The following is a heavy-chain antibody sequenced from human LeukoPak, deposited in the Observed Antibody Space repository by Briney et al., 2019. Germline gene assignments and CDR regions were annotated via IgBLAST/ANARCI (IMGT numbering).Heavy chain of an antibody. D-gene: IGHD3-3*01. V-gene: IGHV3-30*03. Sequence: GGSLRLSCAASGFTFSSYGMHWVRQAPGKGLEWVAVISYDGSNKYYADSVKGRFTISRDNAKNSLYLQMNSLRAEDTAVYYCARDRAARNYDFWSGYFLGDAFDIWGQGTMVTVSS. CDR3: ARDRAARNYDFWSGYFLGDAFDI. J-gene: IGHJ3*02. CDR2: ISYDGSNK. CDR1: GFTFSSYG.